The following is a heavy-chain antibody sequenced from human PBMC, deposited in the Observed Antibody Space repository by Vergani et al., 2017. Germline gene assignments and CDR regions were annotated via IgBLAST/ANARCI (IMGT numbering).Heavy chain of an antibody. CDR3: ARDSGGYVWGSYEAWFDP. CDR1: GGSFSDYY. V-gene: IGHV4-34*01. CDR2: VNHGGST. J-gene: IGHJ5*02. Sequence: QVQLPEWGAGLLKTSETLSLTCGVSGGSFSDYYWSWIRQAPGMGLEWIGEVNHGGSTNYNPSLKSRVSISVDTSKNQFSLKLSSVTAADTAVYYCARDSGGYVWGSYEAWFDPWGQGTLVTVSS. D-gene: IGHD3-16*01.